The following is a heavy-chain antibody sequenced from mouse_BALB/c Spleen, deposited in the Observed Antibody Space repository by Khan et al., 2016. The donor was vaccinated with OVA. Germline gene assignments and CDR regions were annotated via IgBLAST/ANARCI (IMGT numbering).Heavy chain of an antibody. D-gene: IGHD2-4*01. V-gene: IGHV3-2*02. CDR1: GYSITSEYT. CDR2: ISYSGNP. CDR3: ARKDYYDYDPFPY. J-gene: IGHJ3*01. Sequence: EVQLVESGPGLVKPSQSLSLTCTVTGYSITSEYTWNWIRQFPGNKLEWMGFISYSGNPRYNPSLKSRISITRDTSKNQFFLQLKSVTSEDTATYYCARKDYYDYDPFPYWGQGTLVTVSA.